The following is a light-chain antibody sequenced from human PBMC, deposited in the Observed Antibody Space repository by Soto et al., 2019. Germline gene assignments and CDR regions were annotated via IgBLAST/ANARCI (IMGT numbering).Light chain of an antibody. CDR2: DAS. V-gene: IGKV3-11*01. CDR3: QQRTNWLWT. J-gene: IGKJ1*01. CDR1: QSVGSL. Sequence: EIGLTQSPGTLSLSPGERAILSCRASQSVGSLLAWYQHNPGQAPRLLIFDASYRAAGIPARFRGRGSGTDFTLTIDSLEPEDFAVYYCQQRTNWLWTFGPGTKVDIK.